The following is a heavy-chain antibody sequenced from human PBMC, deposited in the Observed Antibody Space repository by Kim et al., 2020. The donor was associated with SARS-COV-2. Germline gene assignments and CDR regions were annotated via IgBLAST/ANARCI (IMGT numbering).Heavy chain of an antibody. CDR2: INHSGST. CDR3: ARGQQWGLDY. D-gene: IGHD1-26*01. J-gene: IGHJ4*02. CDR1: GGSFSGYY. Sequence: SETLSLTCAVYGGSFSGYYWSWIRQPPGKGLEWIGEINHSGSTDYNPSLKSRVTISVDTSKNQFSLKLSSVTAADTAVYYCARGQQWGLDYWGQGTLVTVSS. V-gene: IGHV4-34*01.